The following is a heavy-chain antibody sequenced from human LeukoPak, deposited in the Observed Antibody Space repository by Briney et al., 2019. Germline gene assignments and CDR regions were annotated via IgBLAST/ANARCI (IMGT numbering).Heavy chain of an antibody. Sequence: ASVKVSCKASGYTFTTYYMHWVRQAPGQGLEWMGIINPSGGTTSYAQQFQGRVTMTRDTSTSTVYMELSRLRSEDTAVYFCARDWGQQLGRDCFDYWGQGTLVTVPS. J-gene: IGHJ4*02. CDR2: INPSGGTT. V-gene: IGHV1-46*01. D-gene: IGHD6-13*01. CDR1: GYTFTTYY. CDR3: ARDWGQQLGRDCFDY.